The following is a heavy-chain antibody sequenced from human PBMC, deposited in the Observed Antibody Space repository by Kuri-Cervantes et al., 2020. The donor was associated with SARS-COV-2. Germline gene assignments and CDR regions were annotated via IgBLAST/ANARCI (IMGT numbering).Heavy chain of an antibody. CDR1: GFTFSNYA. Sequence: GESLKISCAASGFTFSNYAMTWVRQTPGKGLEWVSGISGNGKSTYYADSLKGRFTISRDNSKNTLYLQMNSLRAEDTAVYYCAKVIVVVPAAIGYMDVWGKGTTVTVSS. V-gene: IGHV3-23*01. CDR3: AKVIVVVPAAIGYMDV. D-gene: IGHD2-2*01. J-gene: IGHJ6*03. CDR2: ISGNGKST.